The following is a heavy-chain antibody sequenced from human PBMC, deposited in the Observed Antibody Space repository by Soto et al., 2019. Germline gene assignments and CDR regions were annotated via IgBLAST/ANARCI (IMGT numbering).Heavy chain of an antibody. V-gene: IGHV2-26*01. Sequence: QVTLKESGPVLVKPTETLTLTCTVSGFSLSNARMGVSWIRQPPGKALEWLAHIFSNDEKSYSTSLKSRLTISTDTSKSQLVLTMTNMDPVDTATYYCARSFYDFWNPYNWFDPWGQGTLVTVSS. CDR3: ARSFYDFWNPYNWFDP. CDR2: IFSNDEK. D-gene: IGHD3-3*01. J-gene: IGHJ5*02. CDR1: GFSLSNARMG.